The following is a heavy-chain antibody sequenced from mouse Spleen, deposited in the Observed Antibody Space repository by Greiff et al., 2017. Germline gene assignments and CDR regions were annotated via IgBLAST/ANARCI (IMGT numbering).Heavy chain of an antibody. CDR3: ARSGLTGKYFDY. D-gene: IGHD4-1*01. CDR1: GFTFSSYT. V-gene: IGHV5-9*03. CDR2: ISSGGGNT. J-gene: IGHJ2*01. Sequence: EVHLVESGGGLVKPGGSLKLSCAASGFTFSSYTMSWVRQTPEKRLEWVATISSGGGNTYYPDSVKGRFTISSDNAKNTLYLQMSSLRSEDTALYYCARSGLTGKYFDYWGQGTTLTVSS.